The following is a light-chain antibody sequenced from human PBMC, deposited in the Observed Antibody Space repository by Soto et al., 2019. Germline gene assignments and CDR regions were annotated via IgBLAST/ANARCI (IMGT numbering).Light chain of an antibody. CDR2: EVS. V-gene: IGLV2-14*01. CDR1: SSDVGGYNY. Sequence: QSALTQPASVSGSPGQSITISCTGTSSDVGGYNYVSWYQQHPGKAPKLMIYEVSNRPSGVSNRFSGSKSGNTASLTISGLRAEDEAEYYCSSYTSSSTPNVFGTGTKVTVL. CDR3: SSYTSSSTPNV. J-gene: IGLJ1*01.